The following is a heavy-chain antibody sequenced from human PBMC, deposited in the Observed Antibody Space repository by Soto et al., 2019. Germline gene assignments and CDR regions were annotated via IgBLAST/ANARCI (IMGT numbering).Heavy chain of an antibody. CDR3: AADRKIVGTIGAFDF. V-gene: IGHV1-24*01. CDR2: SAPEQGEP. D-gene: IGHD1-26*01. Sequence: QVQLVQSGAEVRKPGASVRVSCKVPENTLTELTIDWLRQAPGKGLEWMGHSAPEQGEPVYPQKFQGRVSMTEDPSTDTPYMELTSLRFEDTAVYFCAADRKIVGTIGAFDFWGQGTLVTVSS. J-gene: IGHJ4*02. CDR1: ENTLTELT.